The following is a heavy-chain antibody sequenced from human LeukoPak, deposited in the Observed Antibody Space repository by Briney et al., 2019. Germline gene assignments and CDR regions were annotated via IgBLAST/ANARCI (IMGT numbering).Heavy chain of an antibody. D-gene: IGHD3-22*01. V-gene: IGHV3-23*01. J-gene: IGHJ4*02. CDR3: AKRGVVIRVILVGFHKEAYYFDS. CDR2: ISGSGGRT. Sequence: GGSLRLSCAVSGITLSNYGMSWVRQAPGKGLEWVAGISGSGGRTNYADSGKGRFTIARDNPKNTLYLQMNRLRVEDTAVYFCAKRGVVIRVILVGFHKEAYYFDSWGQGALVTVSS. CDR1: GITLSNYG.